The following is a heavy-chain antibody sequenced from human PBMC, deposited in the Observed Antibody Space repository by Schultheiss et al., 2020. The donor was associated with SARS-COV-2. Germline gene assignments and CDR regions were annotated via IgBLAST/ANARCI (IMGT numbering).Heavy chain of an antibody. V-gene: IGHV3-33*01. CDR2: IWYDGSNK. Sequence: GESLKISCAASGFTFSSYGMHWVRQAPGKGLEWVAVIWYDGSNKYYADSVKGRFTISRDNSKNTLYLQMNSLRAEDTAVYYCARDLRGDIVETLSYYYYGMDVWGQGTTVTVSS. J-gene: IGHJ6*02. D-gene: IGHD2-15*01. CDR1: GFTFSSYG. CDR3: ARDLRGDIVETLSYYYYGMDV.